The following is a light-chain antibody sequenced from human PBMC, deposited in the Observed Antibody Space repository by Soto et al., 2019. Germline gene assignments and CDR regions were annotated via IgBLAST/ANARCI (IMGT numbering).Light chain of an antibody. Sequence: QSVLTQPPSASGSPGQSVTISCTGTRGDVGDNYVSWYQQHLGKAPKLIIYDVTHRPSGVSERFSGSKSGFTASLTISGLQAEDESHYYCASXTSISTYVFGTGTKVTVL. V-gene: IGLV2-14*03. CDR1: RGDVGDNY. CDR3: ASXTSISTYV. CDR2: DVT. J-gene: IGLJ1*01.